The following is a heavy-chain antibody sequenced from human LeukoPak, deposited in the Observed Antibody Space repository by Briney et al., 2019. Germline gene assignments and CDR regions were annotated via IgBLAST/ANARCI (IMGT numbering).Heavy chain of an antibody. CDR2: IKEDGSEK. CDR1: GFTFSSYW. V-gene: IGHV3-7*01. D-gene: IGHD3-10*01. J-gene: IGHJ4*02. Sequence: QSGGSLRLSCAASGFTFSSYWMTWVRQAPGKGLEWVANIKEDGSEKHYVDSVKGRFTISRDNAKNSVYLQMNSLRAEDTAVYYCAREGSGYFDYWGQGHLVTVSS. CDR3: AREGSGYFDY.